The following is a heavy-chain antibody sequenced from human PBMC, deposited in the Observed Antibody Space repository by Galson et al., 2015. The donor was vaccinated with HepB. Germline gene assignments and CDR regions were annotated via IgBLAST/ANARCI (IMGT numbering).Heavy chain of an antibody. Sequence: SLRLSCAASGFTFNYAWMNWVRQAPGKGLEWVGRIKSEDEGGETIYAAPVRGRFTISRDDSKNTLYLQMNSLTTEDTAVYHRVTSLGFGYGNTIVATDYWGQGTLVTVSS. J-gene: IGHJ4*02. CDR2: IKSEDEGGET. CDR3: VTSLGFGYGNTIVATDY. D-gene: IGHD3-10*01. V-gene: IGHV3-15*01. CDR1: GFTFNYAW.